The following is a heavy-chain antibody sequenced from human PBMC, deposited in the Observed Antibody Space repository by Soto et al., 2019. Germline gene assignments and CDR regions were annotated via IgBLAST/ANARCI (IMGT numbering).Heavy chain of an antibody. CDR3: ASVETQRYYYGMDV. D-gene: IGHD2-15*01. CDR1: GGTFSSYA. Sequence: GASVKVSCKASGGTFSSYAISWVRQAPGQGLEWMGGIIPIFGTADYAQKFQGRVTITADESTSTAYMELSSLRSEDTAVYHCASVETQRYYYGMDVWGQGTTVTVSS. J-gene: IGHJ6*02. CDR2: IIPIFGTA. V-gene: IGHV1-69*13.